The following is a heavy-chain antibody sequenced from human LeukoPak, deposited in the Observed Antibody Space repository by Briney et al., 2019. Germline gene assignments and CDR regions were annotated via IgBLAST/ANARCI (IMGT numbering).Heavy chain of an antibody. D-gene: IGHD2-2*01. J-gene: IGHJ4*02. CDR1: GYTFTSYG. CDR3: ARVYKYCSSTSCLDY. Sequence: ASVKGSCKASGYTFTSYGITWVRQAPGQGLEWMGWISAYSGNTDYAQKLQGRVTMTTDTSTSTGYMELRSLRSDDTAIYYCARVYKYCSSTSCLDYWGQGSLVTVSS. CDR2: ISAYSGNT. V-gene: IGHV1-18*01.